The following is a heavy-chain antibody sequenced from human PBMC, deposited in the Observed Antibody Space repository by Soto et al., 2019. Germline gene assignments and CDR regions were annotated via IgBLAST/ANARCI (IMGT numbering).Heavy chain of an antibody. CDR2: IYPGDSDT. V-gene: IGHV5-51*01. D-gene: IGHD3-16*01. CDR1: GYSFTSYW. Sequence: PGESLKIFCKGSGYSFTSYWIGWVRQMPGKGLEWMGIIYPGDSDTRYSPSFQGQVTISADKSISTAYLQWSSLKASDTAMYYCASHGVITFGGGSRAFDIWGQGTMVTVSS. CDR3: ASHGVITFGGGSRAFDI. J-gene: IGHJ3*02.